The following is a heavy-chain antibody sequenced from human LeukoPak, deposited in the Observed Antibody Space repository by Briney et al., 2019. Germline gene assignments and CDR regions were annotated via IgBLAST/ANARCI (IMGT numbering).Heavy chain of an antibody. Sequence: SETLSLTCTVSGGSISSYYWSWIRQPPGKGLEWIGYIYTSGSTNYNPSLKSRVTISVDTSKNQFSLKLSSVTAADTAVYYCARLEYSSSIGNWFDPWGQGTLVTVSS. D-gene: IGHD6-6*01. V-gene: IGHV4-4*09. J-gene: IGHJ5*02. CDR2: IYTSGST. CDR3: ARLEYSSSIGNWFDP. CDR1: GGSISSYY.